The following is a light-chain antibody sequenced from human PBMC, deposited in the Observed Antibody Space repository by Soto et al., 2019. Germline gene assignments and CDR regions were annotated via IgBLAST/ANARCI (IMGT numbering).Light chain of an antibody. V-gene: IGKV1-39*01. CDR1: QSMSSY. Sequence: DIPMTQSPSSLSAFVGDRVTITCRASQSMSSYLNWYQQKPGKAPNLLIFAASTLQSGGPSRFRGCGPGTDSTLTISSQQPEAVANYYCQQSYSSTSNFGPGTKLEVK. CDR2: AAS. CDR3: QQSYSSTSN. J-gene: IGKJ2*01.